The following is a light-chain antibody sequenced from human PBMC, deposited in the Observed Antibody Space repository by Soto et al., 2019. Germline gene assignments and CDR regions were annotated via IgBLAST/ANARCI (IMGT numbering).Light chain of an antibody. CDR3: ASFRSGTILV. V-gene: IGLV2-14*01. J-gene: IGLJ1*01. Sequence: QSALTQPASVSGSPGQSVTISCTGPRSDIGDSNFISWYQHSPGKAPRLLIYEVSSRPSGVSKRFSGSKAGNTASLTISGLLDDDEADYFCASFRSGTILVFGSGTKVTVL. CDR2: EVS. CDR1: RSDIGDSNF.